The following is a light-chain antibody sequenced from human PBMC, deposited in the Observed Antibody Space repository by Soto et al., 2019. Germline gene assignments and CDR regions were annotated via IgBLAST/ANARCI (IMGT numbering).Light chain of an antibody. CDR3: QQYGSSPQT. J-gene: IGKJ1*01. V-gene: IGKV3-20*01. CDR2: HAS. CDR1: QGVASRY. Sequence: IVLTQSPGTLSLSPGERATLSCRASQGVASRYLAWYQQKPGQAPRLLIYHASSRAIGIPDRFSGSGSGTDFTLTISRLEPEDFAVYYCQQYGSSPQTFGQGTKVDIK.